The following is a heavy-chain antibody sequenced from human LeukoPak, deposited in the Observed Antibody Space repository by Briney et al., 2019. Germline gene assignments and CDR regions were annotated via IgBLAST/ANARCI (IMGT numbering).Heavy chain of an antibody. CDR1: GYTFTDYY. V-gene: IGHV1-2*02. CDR2: INPNSGGT. J-gene: IGHJ4*02. D-gene: IGHD2-15*01. CDR3: ARDALGNYGAGYCSGGTCPDFDC. Sequence: GASVKVSCKASGYTFTDYYIHWVRLAPGQGLEWMGWINPNSGGTNYAQKFQGRVTMTRDTSISTAYMELSRLRSDDTAVYYCARDALGNYGAGYCSGGTCPDFDCWGQGTLVTVSS.